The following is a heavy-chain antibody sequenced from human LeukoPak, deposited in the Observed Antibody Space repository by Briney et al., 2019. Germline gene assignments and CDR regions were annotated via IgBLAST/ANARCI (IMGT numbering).Heavy chain of an antibody. CDR1: GFSFSSHA. CDR2: VGGNGANT. J-gene: IGHJ4*02. Sequence: PGGSLRLSCVASGFSFSSHAMTWVRQAPGKGLEWVSVVGGNGANTYYVDSVKGRFTISRDNSKNTLFLQMNNLRAEDTAVYYCARRSPRGVLMVYAIGDGLDYWGQGTLVTVSS. V-gene: IGHV3-23*01. D-gene: IGHD2-8*01. CDR3: ARRSPRGVLMVYAIGDGLDY.